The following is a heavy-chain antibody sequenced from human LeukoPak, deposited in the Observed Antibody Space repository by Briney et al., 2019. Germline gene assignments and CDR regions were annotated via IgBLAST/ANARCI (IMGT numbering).Heavy chain of an antibody. CDR2: ISSSSSTI. J-gene: IGHJ5*02. D-gene: IGHD3-16*01. CDR3: AHVSALGRYHWFDP. CDR1: GFTFSGYS. V-gene: IGHV3-48*04. Sequence: GGSLRLSCAASGFTFSGYSMNWVRQAPGKGLEWVSYISSSSSTIYYADSVKGRFTISRDNAKNSLYLQMNSLRAEDTAVYYPAHVSALGRYHWFDPWGQGTLVTVYS.